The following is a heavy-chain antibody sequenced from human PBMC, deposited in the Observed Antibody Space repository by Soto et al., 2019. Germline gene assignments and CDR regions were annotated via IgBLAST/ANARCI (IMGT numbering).Heavy chain of an antibody. V-gene: IGHV3-23*01. CDR3: AKGGYSYYYYYGMDV. CDR1: GFTISSYA. J-gene: IGHJ6*02. D-gene: IGHD5-18*01. CDR2: FSGTAAST. Sequence: PGRSLRLSCAASGFTISSYAISWERQAPGNGLEWVAAFSGTAASTYYADSVKGRFTISRDNSKNTLYLKMNSLRAEDTAVYYCAKGGYSYYYYYGMDVWGQGT.